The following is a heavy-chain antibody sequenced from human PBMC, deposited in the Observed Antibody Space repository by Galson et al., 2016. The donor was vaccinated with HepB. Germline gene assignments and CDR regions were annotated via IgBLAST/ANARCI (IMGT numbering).Heavy chain of an antibody. Sequence: SLRLSCAASGFSFSEYYMTWIRQAPGKGLEWLSYISGDGTIIPNADSVKGRFTISRDNATNSLYLEINSLRAEDTAVYYCARGTIFGVATASLSWFDHWGRGTLVTVSS. CDR2: ISGDGTII. V-gene: IGHV3-11*01. CDR1: GFSFSEYY. J-gene: IGHJ5*02. D-gene: IGHD3-3*01. CDR3: ARGTIFGVATASLSWFDH.